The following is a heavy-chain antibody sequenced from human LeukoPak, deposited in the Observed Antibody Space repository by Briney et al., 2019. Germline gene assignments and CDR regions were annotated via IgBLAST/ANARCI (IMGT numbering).Heavy chain of an antibody. Sequence: PGGSLRLSCAASGFTFSSYAMSWVRQAPGKGLEWVSAISGSGGSTYYADSVKGRFTISRDNSKNTLYLQMNSLRAEDTAVYYCAKDWVAVAGTIEYGMDVWGQGTTVTVSS. V-gene: IGHV3-23*01. J-gene: IGHJ6*02. D-gene: IGHD6-19*01. CDR1: GFTFSSYA. CDR3: AKDWVAVAGTIEYGMDV. CDR2: ISGSGGST.